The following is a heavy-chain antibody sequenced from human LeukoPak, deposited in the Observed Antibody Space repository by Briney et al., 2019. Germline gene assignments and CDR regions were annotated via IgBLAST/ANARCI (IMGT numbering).Heavy chain of an antibody. CDR2: IKQDGSEK. D-gene: IGHD2-2*01. Sequence: GGSLRLSCAASGFMFSSYWMSWVRQAPGKGLEWVANIKQDGSEKYYVDSVKGRFTISRDNAKNSLYLQMNSLRAEDTAVYYCAREKEGYCSRTSCYLDYYYYYMDVWGKGTTVTISS. CDR1: GFMFSSYW. J-gene: IGHJ6*03. V-gene: IGHV3-7*01. CDR3: AREKEGYCSRTSCYLDYYYYYMDV.